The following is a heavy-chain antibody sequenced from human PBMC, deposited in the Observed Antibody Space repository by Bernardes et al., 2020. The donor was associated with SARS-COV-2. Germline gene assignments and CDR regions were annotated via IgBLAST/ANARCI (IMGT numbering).Heavy chain of an antibody. Sequence: ASVKVSCKASGYTFKTYGISWVRQAPGQGLEWMGWISAYNGNTNYAQKLEFEGRITMTTDTSTSTAYMELTNLRSDDTALYYCARDLRPTRNDFGSGSSVYWGQGTLVTVSS. CDR1: GYTFKTYG. CDR2: ISAYNGNT. CDR3: ARDLRPTRNDFGSGSSVY. V-gene: IGHV1-18*01. J-gene: IGHJ4*02. D-gene: IGHD3-10*01.